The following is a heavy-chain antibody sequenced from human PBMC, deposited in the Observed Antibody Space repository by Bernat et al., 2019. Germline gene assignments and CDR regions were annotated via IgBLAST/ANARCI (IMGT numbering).Heavy chain of an antibody. D-gene: IGHD5-12*01. Sequence: QVTLKESGPALVKPTQTLTLTCTFSGFSLSTSGMRVSWIRQPPGKALEWLARIDWDDDKFYSTSLKTRLTISKDTSKNQVVLTMTNMDPVDTATYYCARMGWLRRNYMDVWGKGTTVTVSS. V-gene: IGHV2-70*04. CDR1: GFSLSTSGMR. CDR2: IDWDDDK. CDR3: ARMGWLRRNYMDV. J-gene: IGHJ6*03.